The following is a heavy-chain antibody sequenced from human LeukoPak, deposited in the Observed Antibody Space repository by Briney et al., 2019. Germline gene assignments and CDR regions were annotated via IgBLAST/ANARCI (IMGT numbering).Heavy chain of an antibody. CDR2: INGSGDAT. Sequence: PGGSLRLSCAVSGFIFSHYTMTWVRQAPGKGLEWVSSINGSGDATKYADSVMGRFTISRDNSKNTVSLQMNSLRAEDTAVYYCATDSSAYFYFDYWGQGTLVTVSS. CDR1: GFIFSHYT. V-gene: IGHV3-23*01. CDR3: ATDSSAYFYFDY. J-gene: IGHJ4*02. D-gene: IGHD3-22*01.